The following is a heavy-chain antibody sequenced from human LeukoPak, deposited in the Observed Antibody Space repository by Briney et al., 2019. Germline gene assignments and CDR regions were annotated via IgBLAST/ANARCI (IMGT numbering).Heavy chain of an antibody. V-gene: IGHV1-18*01. D-gene: IGHD4-11*01. CDR3: ARETTATFDY. CDR1: GYTFTSHG. Sequence: ASVKVSCKASGYTFTSHGFSWVRQAPGQGLEWMGWISGYNGNTNYAQTLQGRVTLTTNTSTSTAYMELRSLRSDDTAVYYCARETTATFDYWGQGTLVTVSS. CDR2: ISGYNGNT. J-gene: IGHJ4*02.